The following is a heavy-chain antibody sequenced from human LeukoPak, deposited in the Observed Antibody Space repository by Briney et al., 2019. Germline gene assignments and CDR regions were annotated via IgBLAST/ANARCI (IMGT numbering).Heavy chain of an antibody. J-gene: IGHJ4*02. Sequence: GGSLRLSCAASGFTFSSYAMSWVRQAPGRGLEWVSAIGGSGGNTYYADSVKGRFTISRDNAKNSLYLQMNSLRAEDTAVYHCATDYYDSSGYYTGSYWGQGTLVTVSS. CDR1: GFTFSSYA. CDR3: ATDYYDSSGYYTGSY. CDR2: IGGSGGNT. D-gene: IGHD3-22*01. V-gene: IGHV3-23*01.